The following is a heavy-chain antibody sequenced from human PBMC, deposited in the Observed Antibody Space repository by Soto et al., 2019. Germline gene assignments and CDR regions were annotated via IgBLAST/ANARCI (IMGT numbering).Heavy chain of an antibody. CDR2: IYPDDSDT. Sequence: PGESLKISCKGSGYSFTSYWIAWVRQMPGKGLEWMGIIYPDDSDTTYSPSFQGQVTISVDKSISTAYLQWSSLKASDTAMYYCTRRERGDGYNSGWFDPWGQGTLVTVSS. J-gene: IGHJ5*02. D-gene: IGHD5-12*01. V-gene: IGHV5-51*01. CDR3: TRRERGDGYNSGWFDP. CDR1: GYSFTSYW.